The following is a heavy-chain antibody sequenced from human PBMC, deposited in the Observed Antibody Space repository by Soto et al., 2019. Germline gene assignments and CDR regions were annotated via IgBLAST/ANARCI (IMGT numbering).Heavy chain of an antibody. D-gene: IGHD5-18*01. CDR1: GYTFTSYG. CDR3: ARDRATAKVSLGYYYYGMDV. V-gene: IGHV1-18*01. J-gene: IGHJ6*02. CDR2: ISAYNGNT. Sequence: APVKASCMASGYTFTSYGISWVRQAPEQGLEWMGWISAYNGNTNYAQKLQGRVTMTTDTSTSTAYMELRSLRSEDTAVYYCARDRATAKVSLGYYYYGMDVWGQGTTGTV.